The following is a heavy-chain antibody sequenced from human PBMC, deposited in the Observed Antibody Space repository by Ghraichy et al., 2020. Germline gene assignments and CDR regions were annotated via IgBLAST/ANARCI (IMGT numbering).Heavy chain of an antibody. Sequence: SETLSLTCTVSGGSISSSSYYWGWIRQPPGKGLEWIGSIYYSGSTYYNPSLKSRVTISVDTSKNQFSLKLSSVTAADTAVYYCARLSMYYDSSGYYGVGYFDYWGQGTLVTVSS. V-gene: IGHV4-39*01. CDR3: ARLSMYYDSSGYYGVGYFDY. CDR2: IYYSGST. CDR1: GGSISSSSYY. D-gene: IGHD3-22*01. J-gene: IGHJ4*02.